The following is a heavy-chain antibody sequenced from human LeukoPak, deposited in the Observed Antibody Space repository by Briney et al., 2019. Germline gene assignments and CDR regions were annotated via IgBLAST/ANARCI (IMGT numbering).Heavy chain of an antibody. CDR2: ISWNSGSI. CDR3: ARDRRVATFDY. D-gene: IGHD5-12*01. J-gene: IGHJ4*02. Sequence: GGSLRLSCAASGFTFDDYAMHWVRQAPGKGLEWVSGISWNSGSIGYADSVKGRFTISRDNAKNSLYLQMNSLRAEDTAVYYCARDRRVATFDYWGQGTLVTVSS. CDR1: GFTFDDYA. V-gene: IGHV3-9*01.